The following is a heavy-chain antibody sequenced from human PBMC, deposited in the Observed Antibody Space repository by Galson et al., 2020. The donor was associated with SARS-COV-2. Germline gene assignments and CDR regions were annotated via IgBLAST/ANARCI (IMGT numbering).Heavy chain of an antibody. CDR2: DNPNTGDM. J-gene: IGHJ4*02. Sequence: ASVNVSCQASGYSLTDYYMHWVRQAPGEGLEWMGWDNPNTGDMKHKEQIQGRVSMTRDTSISTAYTELSRLTSDETAVYYCAGDRISAPDEFDCGCQGALVCVSS. CDR1: GYSLTDYY. CDR3: AGDRISAPDEFDC. D-gene: IGHD6-13*01. V-gene: IGHV1-2*02.